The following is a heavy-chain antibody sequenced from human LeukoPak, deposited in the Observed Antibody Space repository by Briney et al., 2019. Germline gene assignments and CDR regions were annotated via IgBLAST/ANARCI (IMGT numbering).Heavy chain of an antibody. V-gene: IGHV1-69*13. CDR3: ARTEVAGTPPIYYYYGMDV. CDR2: IIPIFGTA. Sequence: SVTVSCTASGGTFSSYAISWVRQAPGQGLEWMGGIIPIFGTANYAQKFQGRVTITADESTSTAYMELSSLRSEDTAVYYCARTEVAGTPPIYYYYGMDVWGQGTTVTVSS. CDR1: GGTFSSYA. D-gene: IGHD6-19*01. J-gene: IGHJ6*02.